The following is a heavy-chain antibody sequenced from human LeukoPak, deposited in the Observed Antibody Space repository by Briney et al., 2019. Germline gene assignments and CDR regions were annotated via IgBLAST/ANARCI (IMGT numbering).Heavy chain of an antibody. CDR1: GVSITFYY. CDR2: TFYSGNV. D-gene: IGHD1-14*01. V-gene: IGHV4-59*01. Sequence: SETLSLTCTVSGVSITFYYWHWLRQPPGKGLEWIGHTFYSGNVKYNPSLESRVTISVDRSKNQISLNLNSVTAADTAVYYCAKGGPEASAGLSWFDPWGQGTLVTVSS. CDR3: AKGGPEASAGLSWFDP. J-gene: IGHJ5*02.